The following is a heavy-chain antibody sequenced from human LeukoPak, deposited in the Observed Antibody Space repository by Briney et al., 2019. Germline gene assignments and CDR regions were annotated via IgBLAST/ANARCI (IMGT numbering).Heavy chain of an antibody. D-gene: IGHD3-16*01. V-gene: IGHV3-30*02. CDR3: AKGHTGGAFDI. J-gene: IGHJ3*02. Sequence: GGSLRLSCAASGFTFSSYGMHWVRQAPGKGLEWVAFIRYDGSNKYYAGSVKGRFTISRDNYKHTMYLQMNSLRAEDTAVYYCAKGHTGGAFDIWGQGTMVTVSS. CDR2: IRYDGSNK. CDR1: GFTFSSYG.